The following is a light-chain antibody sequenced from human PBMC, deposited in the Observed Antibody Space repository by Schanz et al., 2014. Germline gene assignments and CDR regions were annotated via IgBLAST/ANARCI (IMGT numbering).Light chain of an antibody. CDR1: SSDVGAFNY. CDR3: HPYTSSSILGV. J-gene: IGLJ3*02. V-gene: IGLV2-14*03. Sequence: QSALTQPASVSGSPGHSITISCTGTSSDVGAFNYVSWYQHHPGKAPKLVIYDVTYRPSGVSNRFSGSKSGNTASLTISGLQPEDEAAYYCHPYTSSSILGVFGGGTKLTVL. CDR2: DVT.